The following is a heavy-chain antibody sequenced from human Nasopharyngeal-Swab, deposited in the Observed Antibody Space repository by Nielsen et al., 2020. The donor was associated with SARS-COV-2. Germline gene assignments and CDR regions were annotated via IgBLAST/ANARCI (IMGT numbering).Heavy chain of an antibody. Sequence: GSLRLSCAVYGGSFSGYYWSWIRQPPGKGLEWIGEINHSGSTNYNPSLKSRVTISVDTSKNQFSLKLSSVTAADTAVYYCASCIAAAGPAPDHWGQGTLVTVSS. D-gene: IGHD6-13*01. V-gene: IGHV4-34*01. J-gene: IGHJ4*02. CDR2: INHSGST. CDR1: GGSFSGYY. CDR3: ASCIAAAGPAPDH.